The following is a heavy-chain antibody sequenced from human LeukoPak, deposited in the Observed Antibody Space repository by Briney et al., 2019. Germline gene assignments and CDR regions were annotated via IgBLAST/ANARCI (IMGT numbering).Heavy chain of an antibody. CDR2: INAGNGNT. J-gene: IGHJ5*02. Sequence: ASVKVSCKASGYTFTSYAMHWVRQAPGQRLEWMGWINAGNGNTKYSQKFQGRVTITRDTSTSTAYMELSSLRSEDTAVYYCARDATDTAMAMGVGYNWFDPWGQGTLVTVSS. CDR3: ARDATDTAMAMGVGYNWFDP. V-gene: IGHV1-3*01. D-gene: IGHD5-18*01. CDR1: GYTFTSYA.